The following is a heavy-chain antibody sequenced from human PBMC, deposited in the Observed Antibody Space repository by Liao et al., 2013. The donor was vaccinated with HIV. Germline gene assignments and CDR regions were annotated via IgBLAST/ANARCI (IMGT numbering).Heavy chain of an antibody. Sequence: QLHLQESGPGLVKPSETLSLTCTVSGGSISSYDWSWIRQPAGKGLDWIGRIHGGGNTNYNPSLKSRVAISVDTSKNQISLRLTSVTAADSAVYFCVRVQRGGSHAFDIWGPGTMVTVSS. D-gene: IGHD1-1*01. J-gene: IGHJ3*02. CDR2: IHGGGNT. V-gene: IGHV4-4*07. CDR3: VRVQRGGSHAFDI. CDR1: GGSISSYD.